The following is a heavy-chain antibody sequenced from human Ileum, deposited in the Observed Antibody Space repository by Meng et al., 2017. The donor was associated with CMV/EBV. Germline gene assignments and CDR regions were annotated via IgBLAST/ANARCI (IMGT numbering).Heavy chain of an antibody. CDR2: IGNEHYSGTL. V-gene: IGHV3-49*04. CDR3: TRWGTETQQLLLY. J-gene: IGHJ4*02. D-gene: IGHD3-16*01. CDR1: GFTFADYC. Sequence: GGSLRLSCPASGFTFADYCITWVRQAPGKGLEWVGFIGNEHYSGTLQYAASVKGRFTISRDDSKNIAYLQMNSLRPEDTAVYYCTRWGTETQQLLLYWGQGTLVTVSS.